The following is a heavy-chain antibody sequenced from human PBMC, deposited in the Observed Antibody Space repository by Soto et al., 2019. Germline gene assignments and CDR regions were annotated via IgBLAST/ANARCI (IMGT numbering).Heavy chain of an antibody. CDR3: ARVLRSGYLAYFYYDMDV. CDR2: IYPGDSDT. V-gene: IGHV5-51*01. D-gene: IGHD5-12*01. Sequence: PGESLKISCKGSGYSFTSYWIGWVRQMPGKGLEWMGIIYPGDSDTRYSPSFQGQVTISADKSLSTAYLQWSSLKASDTAMYYCARVLRSGYLAYFYYDMDVWGQGTKVTVSS. J-gene: IGHJ6*02. CDR1: GYSFTSYW.